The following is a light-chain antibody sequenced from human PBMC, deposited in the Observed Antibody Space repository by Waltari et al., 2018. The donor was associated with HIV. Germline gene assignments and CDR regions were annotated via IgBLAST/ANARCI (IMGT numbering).Light chain of an antibody. CDR1: SSDIGPYNY. Sequence: QSALTQPRSVSGSPGQSVTISCTGTSSDIGPYNYVSWYQQHPAKAPKLMIYDVSQRPSGVPDRFSGSKSGNTASLTISGLQAEDEADYYCCSYAGTYVFGTGTKVTVL. CDR2: DVS. V-gene: IGLV2-11*01. J-gene: IGLJ1*01. CDR3: CSYAGTYV.